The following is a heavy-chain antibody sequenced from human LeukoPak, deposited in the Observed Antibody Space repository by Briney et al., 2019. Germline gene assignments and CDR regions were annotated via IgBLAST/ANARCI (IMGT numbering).Heavy chain of an antibody. D-gene: IGHD2-21*02. CDR1: GGPISSSSYY. CDR2: IYYSGST. V-gene: IGHV4-39*07. CDR3: ARDPLGDVVVTANP. J-gene: IGHJ5*02. Sequence: PSETLSLTCTVSGGPISSSSYYWGWIRQPPGKGLEWIGSIYYSGSTYYNPSLKSRVTISVDTSKNQFSLKLSSVTAADTAVYYCARDPLGDVVVTANPWGQGTLVTVSS.